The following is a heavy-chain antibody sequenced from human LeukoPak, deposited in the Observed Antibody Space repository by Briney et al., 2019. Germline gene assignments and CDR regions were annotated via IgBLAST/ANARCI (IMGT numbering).Heavy chain of an antibody. CDR3: ARKPATDCSSTSCQHEKSFAP. Sequence: SETLSLTCAVYGGSFSGYYWSWIRQPPGKGLEWIGEINHSGSTNYNPSLKSRVTISVDTSKNQFSLKLSSVTAADTAVYYCARKPATDCSSTSCQHEKSFAPWGQGTLVTVSS. CDR1: GGSFSGYY. J-gene: IGHJ5*02. D-gene: IGHD2-2*01. V-gene: IGHV4-34*01. CDR2: INHSGST.